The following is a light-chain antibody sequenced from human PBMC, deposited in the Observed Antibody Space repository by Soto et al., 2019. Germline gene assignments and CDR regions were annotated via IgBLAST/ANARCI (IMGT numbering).Light chain of an antibody. CDR2: GNS. Sequence: QSVLTQPPSVSGAPGQRVTISCTGSSSNIGAGYDVHWYQQLPGTAPKLLIYGNSNRPSGVPDRFSGSKSGTSASLAITGLQAGYEAYYYCQSYDSSLSGVFGTGTKLTVL. J-gene: IGLJ1*01. CDR3: QSYDSSLSGV. V-gene: IGLV1-40*01. CDR1: SSNIGAGYD.